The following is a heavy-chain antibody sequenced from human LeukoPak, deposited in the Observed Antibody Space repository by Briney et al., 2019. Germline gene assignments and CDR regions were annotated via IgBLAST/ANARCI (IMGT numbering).Heavy chain of an antibody. D-gene: IGHD5-18*01. CDR2: ISGSGGST. CDR1: GFTFSSYG. V-gene: IGHV3-23*01. Sequence: PGGSLRLSCAASGFTFSSYGMHWVRQAPGKGLEWVSAISGSGGSTYYADSVKGRFTISRDNSKNTLYLQMNSLRAEDTAVYYCAKDRGYSYGSRFDYWGQGTLVTVSS. J-gene: IGHJ4*02. CDR3: AKDRGYSYGSRFDY.